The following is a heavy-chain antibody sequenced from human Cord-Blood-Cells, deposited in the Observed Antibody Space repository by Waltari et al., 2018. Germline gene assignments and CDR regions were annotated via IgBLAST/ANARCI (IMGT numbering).Heavy chain of an antibody. D-gene: IGHD2-2*01. Sequence: QVQLVESGGGVVQPGRSLRLSCAASGFTFSSSAMHWVRQAPGKGLEWVAVISYDGSNKYYADSVKGRFTISRDNSKNTLYLQMNSLRAEDTAVYYCARGEYVVVPAAIDYWGQGTLVTVSS. CDR2: ISYDGSNK. V-gene: IGHV3-30-3*01. CDR3: ARGEYVVVPAAIDY. J-gene: IGHJ4*02. CDR1: GFTFSSSA.